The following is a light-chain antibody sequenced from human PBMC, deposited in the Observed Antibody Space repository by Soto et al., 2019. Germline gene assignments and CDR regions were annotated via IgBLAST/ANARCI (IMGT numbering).Light chain of an antibody. Sequence: QSALTQPASVSGSPGQSITISCTGTSSDVGSYNYVSWYHQHPGKAPELMIYDVSNRPSGVSNRFSGSKSGNTASLTISGLQAEDEADYYCSSYTTSSTYVLGTGTKLTVL. CDR2: DVS. CDR3: SSYTTSSTYV. J-gene: IGLJ1*01. CDR1: SSDVGSYNY. V-gene: IGLV2-14*01.